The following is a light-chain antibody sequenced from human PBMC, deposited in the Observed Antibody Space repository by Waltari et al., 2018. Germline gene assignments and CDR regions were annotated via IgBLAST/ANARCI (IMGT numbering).Light chain of an antibody. J-gene: IGKJ4*01. Sequence: EIVFTQSPATLSLSPGDRATLSCRASQSITNYLAWYQQQPGQAPRLLIYDSINRATGIPARFSGGGSGTDFTLTITSLEPEDFAFYYCQHRSTWPPTFGGGTNVVL. CDR2: DSI. CDR1: QSITNY. CDR3: QHRSTWPPT. V-gene: IGKV3-11*01.